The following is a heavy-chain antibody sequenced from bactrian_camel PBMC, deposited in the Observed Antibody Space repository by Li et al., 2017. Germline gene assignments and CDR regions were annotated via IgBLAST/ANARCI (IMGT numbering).Heavy chain of an antibody. CDR2: IYTGGSTT. J-gene: IGHJ4*01. CDR1: GYAHSTNC. CDR3: ARGIYGTYE. D-gene: IGHD3*01. V-gene: IGHV3S54*01. Sequence: VQLVESGGGSVQAGGSLRLSCAPSGYAHSTNCMGWFRQAPGKEREGVAAIYTGGSTTYYADSVKGRFSISRDNAKNQLYLQMNSLNTGDTAMYYCARGIYGTYERGRGTQVTVS.